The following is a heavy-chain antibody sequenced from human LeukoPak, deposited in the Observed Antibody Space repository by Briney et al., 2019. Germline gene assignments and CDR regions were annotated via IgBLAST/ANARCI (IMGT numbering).Heavy chain of an antibody. CDR1: GFTFSSYS. D-gene: IGHD3/OR15-3a*01. CDR3: ARAREGLYYYYMDV. CDR2: ISSSSSYI. Sequence: GGSLRLSCAASGFTFSSYSMNGVRQAPGKGREWVSSISSSSSYIYYADSVKGRFTISRDNAKNSLYLQMNSLRAEDTAVYYCARAREGLYYYYMDVWGKGTTVTVSS. J-gene: IGHJ6*03. V-gene: IGHV3-21*01.